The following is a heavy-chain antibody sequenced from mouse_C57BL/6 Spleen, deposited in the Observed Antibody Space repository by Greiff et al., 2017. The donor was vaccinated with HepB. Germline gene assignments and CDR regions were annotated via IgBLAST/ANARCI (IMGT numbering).Heavy chain of an antibody. D-gene: IGHD2-3*01. J-gene: IGHJ4*01. Sequence: DVKLQESGPGLVKPSQSLSLTCAVSGYSITSGYYWNWIRQFPGNKLEWMGYRSYDGSNNYNPSLKNRVTITRDTSKNQFFLKLNSVTTEDTATYYCARHALLPYYAMDYWGQGTSVTVSS. CDR3: ARHALLPYYAMDY. CDR2: RSYDGSN. CDR1: GYSITSGYY. V-gene: IGHV3-6*01.